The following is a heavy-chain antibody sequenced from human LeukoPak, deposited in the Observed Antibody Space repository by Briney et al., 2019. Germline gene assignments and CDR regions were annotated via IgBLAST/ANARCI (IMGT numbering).Heavy chain of an antibody. J-gene: IGHJ6*02. Sequence: ASVKVSCKASGYTFTGYYMHWVRQAPGQGLEWMGWINPNSGGTNYAQKFQGRVTMTRDTSISTAYMELSRLRSDDTAVYYCARSRYQLLFDYYYYGMDVWGQGTMVTVSS. CDR2: INPNSGGT. D-gene: IGHD2-2*01. V-gene: IGHV1-2*02. CDR1: GYTFTGYY. CDR3: ARSRYQLLFDYYYYGMDV.